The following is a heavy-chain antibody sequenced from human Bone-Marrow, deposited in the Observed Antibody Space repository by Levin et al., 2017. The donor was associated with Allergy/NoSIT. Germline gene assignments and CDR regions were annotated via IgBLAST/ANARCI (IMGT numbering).Heavy chain of an antibody. D-gene: IGHD5-24*01. CDR1: GGSFSGYY. CDR3: ARGLAVEMATIKGYFDL. J-gene: IGHJ2*01. CDR2: INHSGST. Sequence: SQTLSLTCAVYGGSFSGYYWSWIRQPPGKGLEWIGEINHSGSTNYNPSLKSRVTISVDTSKNQFSLKLSSVTAADTAVYYCARGLAVEMATIKGYFDLWGRGTLVTVSS. V-gene: IGHV4-34*01.